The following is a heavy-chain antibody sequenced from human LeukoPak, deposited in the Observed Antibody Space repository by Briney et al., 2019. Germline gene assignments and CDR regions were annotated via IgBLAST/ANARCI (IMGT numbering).Heavy chain of an antibody. CDR3: ARGCCSSTSCYTFGY. CDR1: GGSFSGYY. D-gene: IGHD2-2*02. CDR2: INHSGST. V-gene: IGHV4-34*01. J-gene: IGHJ4*02. Sequence: SETLSLTCAVYGGSFSGYYWSWIRQPPGKGLEGMGKINHSGSTNYNPSLKSRVTISIDTSKNQSSLNLSSVTAADTAVYYCARGCCSSTSCYTFGYWGQGTLVTVSS.